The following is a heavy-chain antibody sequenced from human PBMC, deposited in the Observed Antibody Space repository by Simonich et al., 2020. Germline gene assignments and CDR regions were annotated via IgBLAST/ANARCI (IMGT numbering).Heavy chain of an antibody. CDR3: ARGLRVAAAGTAFQH. Sequence: QVQLQQWGAGLLKPSETLSLTCAVYGGSFSGYYWSWIRQPPGKGLGWIGEINHRGSTTYNPSRKSRVTISVDPSKNQFSLKLSSVTAADTSVYYCARGLRVAAAGTAFQHWGQGTLVTVSS. V-gene: IGHV4-34*01. CDR2: INHRGST. CDR1: GGSFSGYY. D-gene: IGHD6-13*01. J-gene: IGHJ1*01.